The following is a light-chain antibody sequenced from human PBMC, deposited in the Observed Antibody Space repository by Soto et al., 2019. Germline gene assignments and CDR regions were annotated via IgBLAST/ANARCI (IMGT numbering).Light chain of an antibody. Sequence: IVLTQSPLSLPVTLRQPASISCRSSESPVITDGDTLLNWFQQRPGQSPRRLMYRVSNRDFGVPDKFSGSGSGTELTLKISSVAAEDVAIYYCMQGARWPYTFGQGTKLEI. V-gene: IGKV2-30*01. CDR2: RVS. CDR1: ESPVITDGDTL. J-gene: IGKJ2*01. CDR3: MQGARWPYT.